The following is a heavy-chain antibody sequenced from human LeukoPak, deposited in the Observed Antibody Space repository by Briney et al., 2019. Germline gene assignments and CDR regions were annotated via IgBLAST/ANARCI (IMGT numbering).Heavy chain of an antibody. D-gene: IGHD6-19*01. CDR3: AKVAVAGYFDY. Sequence: LTGGSLRLSCAASGFTFSTYGMTWVRQAPGKGLEWVSGIRGSGYDTYYADSVMGRFTISIDNSKNTLYLQMNSLRAEDTAVYYCAKVAVAGYFDYWGQGTLVTVSS. V-gene: IGHV3-23*01. CDR2: IRGSGYDT. J-gene: IGHJ4*02. CDR1: GFTFSTYG.